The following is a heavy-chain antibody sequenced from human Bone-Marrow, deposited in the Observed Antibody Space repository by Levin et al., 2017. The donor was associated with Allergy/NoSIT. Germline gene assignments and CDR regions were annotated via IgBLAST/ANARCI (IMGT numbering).Heavy chain of an antibody. Sequence: LSLTCAASGFPVSRSYMTWVRQAPGQGLELVSVIYSGGITDYADSVKGRFIISRDNSKNTLFLQMNNLRVEDTAVYYCARRIDAAGGLDSWGRGTLVTVAS. CDR3: ARRIDAAGGLDS. CDR1: GFPVSRSY. V-gene: IGHV3-53*01. D-gene: IGHD6-13*01. J-gene: IGHJ4*02. CDR2: IYSGGIT.